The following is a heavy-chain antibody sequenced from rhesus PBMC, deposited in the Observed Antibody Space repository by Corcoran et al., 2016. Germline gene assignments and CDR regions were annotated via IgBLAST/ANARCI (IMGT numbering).Heavy chain of an antibody. V-gene: IGHV4-80*01. Sequence: QVQLQESGPGLVKPSETLSLTCAVSGGSFSSYWWSWIRQPPGKGLEWIGEINGNSGSTNYNPALKSRVTISKDASKNQFSPKLSSVTAADTAVYYCARAIVDDYWGQGVLVTVSS. D-gene: IGHD2-15*01. CDR3: ARAIVDDY. CDR2: INGNSGST. J-gene: IGHJ4*01. CDR1: GGSFSSYW.